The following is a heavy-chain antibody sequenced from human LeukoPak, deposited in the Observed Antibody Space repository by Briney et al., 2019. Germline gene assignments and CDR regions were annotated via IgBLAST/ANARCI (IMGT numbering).Heavy chain of an antibody. D-gene: IGHD3-22*01. J-gene: IGHJ4*02. V-gene: IGHV3-48*04. Sequence: PGGSLRLSCAASGFTFSSYSMNWVRQAPGKGLEWVSYISSSSTAIYYADSVKGRFTISRDNAKNSLYLQMNSLRAEDTVVYYCAMYYYDSSGYAQGWGQGTLVTVSS. CDR1: GFTFSSYS. CDR2: ISSSSTAI. CDR3: AMYYYDSSGYAQG.